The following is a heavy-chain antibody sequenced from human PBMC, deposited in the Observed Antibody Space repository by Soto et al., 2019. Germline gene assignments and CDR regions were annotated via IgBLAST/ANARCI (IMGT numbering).Heavy chain of an antibody. CDR3: AKEVDFWSGSDSMDV. CDR1: GFTFSSYA. V-gene: IGHV3-23*01. Sequence: GESLKISCAASGFTFSSYAMSWVRQAPGKGLEWVSAISGSGGSTYYADSVKGRFTISRDNSKNTLYLQMNSLRAEDTAVYYCAKEVDFWSGSDSMDVWGQGTTVTVSS. CDR2: ISGSGGST. D-gene: IGHD3-3*01. J-gene: IGHJ6*02.